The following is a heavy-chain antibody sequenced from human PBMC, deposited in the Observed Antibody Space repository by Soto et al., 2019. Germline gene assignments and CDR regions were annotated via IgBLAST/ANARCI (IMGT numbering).Heavy chain of an antibody. CDR3: VRGRWYGMDV. J-gene: IGHJ6*04. V-gene: IGHV3-53*01. Sequence: LRLSCAASGFTVSYSYLSWVRQAPGKGLEWVSGVYSGGTTYTADSVQGRFTISRGNSKNTLHLQMNSLRAEDTAVYYCVRGRWYGMDVWGKGTTVTVSS. CDR1: GFTVSYSY. CDR2: VYSGGTT. D-gene: IGHD2-15*01.